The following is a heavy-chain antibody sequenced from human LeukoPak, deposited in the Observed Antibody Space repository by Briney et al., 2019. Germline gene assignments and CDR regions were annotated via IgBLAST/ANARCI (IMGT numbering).Heavy chain of an antibody. J-gene: IGHJ6*03. CDR3: ARASGSPRRNYYYYYMDV. Sequence: ASVKVSCKASGYTFTSYYMHWVRQAPGQGLEWMGWISAYNGNTNYAQKLQGRITMTTDTSTSTAYMELRSLRSDDTAVYYCARASGSPRRNYYYYYMDVWGKGTTVTVSS. V-gene: IGHV1-18*04. CDR1: GYTFTSYY. D-gene: IGHD3-10*01. CDR2: ISAYNGNT.